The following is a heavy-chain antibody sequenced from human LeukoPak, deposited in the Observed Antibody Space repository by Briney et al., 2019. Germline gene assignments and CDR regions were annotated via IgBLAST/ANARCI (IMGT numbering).Heavy chain of an antibody. CDR2: INPNSGGT. CDR1: GYTFTGYY. CDR3: ARDQYCSGGSCYSVFFNY. Sequence: ASVKVSCKASGYTFTGYYMHWVRQAPGQGLEWMGRINPNSGGTNYAQKFRGRVTMTRDTSISTAYMELSRLRSDDTAVYYCARDQYCSGGSCYSVFFNYWGQGTLVTVSS. J-gene: IGHJ4*02. D-gene: IGHD2-15*01. V-gene: IGHV1-2*06.